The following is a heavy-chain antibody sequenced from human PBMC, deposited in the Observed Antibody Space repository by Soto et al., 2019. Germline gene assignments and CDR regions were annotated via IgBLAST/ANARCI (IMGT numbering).Heavy chain of an antibody. J-gene: IGHJ6*03. CDR3: ARGIDCSGGSCYSGYYYYYMDV. CDR1: GGSFSGYY. V-gene: IGHV4-34*01. D-gene: IGHD2-15*01. CDR2: INHSGST. Sequence: SETLSLTCAVYGGSFSGYYWSWIRQPPGKGLEWIGEINHSGSTNYNPSLKSRVTISVDTSKNQFSLKLSSVTAADTAVYYCARGIDCSGGSCYSGYYYYYMDVWGKGTTVTVSS.